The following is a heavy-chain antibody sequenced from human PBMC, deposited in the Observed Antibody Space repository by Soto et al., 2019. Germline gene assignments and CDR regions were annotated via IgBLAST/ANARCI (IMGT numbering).Heavy chain of an antibody. V-gene: IGHV3-33*01. Sequence: GGSLRLSCAASGFTFSSYGMHWVRQAPGKGLEWVAVIWYDGSNNYYADSVKGRFTISRDNSKNTLYLQMNSLRAEDTAVYYCARTSAARSTSWANWFDPWGQGTLVTVSS. CDR3: ARTSAARSTSWANWFDP. D-gene: IGHD2-2*01. J-gene: IGHJ5*02. CDR1: GFTFSSYG. CDR2: IWYDGSNN.